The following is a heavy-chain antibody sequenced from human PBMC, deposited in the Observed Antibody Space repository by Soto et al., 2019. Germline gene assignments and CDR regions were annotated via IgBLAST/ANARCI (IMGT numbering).Heavy chain of an antibody. CDR2: IYGGDSDT. CDR3: VRLPAAGYGMDV. Sequence: PGESLKISCKGSGYDFINNWIGWVRQMPGKGLEWMGIIYGGDSDTRYSPSFQGQVIISVDKSISTAYLQWSSLKASDTAMYYCVRLPAAGYGMDVWGQGTTVTVSS. J-gene: IGHJ6*02. D-gene: IGHD6-13*01. CDR1: GYDFINNW. V-gene: IGHV5-51*01.